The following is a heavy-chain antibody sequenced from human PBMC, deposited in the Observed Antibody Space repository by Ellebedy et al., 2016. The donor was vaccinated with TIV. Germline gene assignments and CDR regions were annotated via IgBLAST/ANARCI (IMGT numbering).Heavy chain of an antibody. CDR3: VRGQWKGAY. Sequence: PGGSLRLSCAASGFTLGNYWMTWVRQAPGQGLEWVANIKEDGSQRYYVDSVKGRFTISRDNIKNSLFLQMDSLRVEETAVYYCVRGQWKGAYWGQGTLVTVSS. D-gene: IGHD6-19*01. CDR1: GFTLGNYW. V-gene: IGHV3-7*01. CDR2: IKEDGSQR. J-gene: IGHJ4*02.